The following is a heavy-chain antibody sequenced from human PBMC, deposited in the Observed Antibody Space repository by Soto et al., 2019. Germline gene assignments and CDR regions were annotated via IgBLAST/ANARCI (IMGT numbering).Heavy chain of an antibody. Sequence: EVQLVESGGVLVQPGRSLRLSCAASGFTFNDYAMHWVRQAPGKGLEWVSSISWNSGNIVYADSVKGRFTISRDNAKNSLYLQMTSLRPEDSALYYCVKGRTTSGFTTCLNWGQGTLVAVSS. V-gene: IGHV3-9*01. J-gene: IGHJ4*02. D-gene: IGHD1-7*01. CDR2: ISWNSGNI. CDR1: GFTFNDYA. CDR3: VKGRTTSGFTTCLN.